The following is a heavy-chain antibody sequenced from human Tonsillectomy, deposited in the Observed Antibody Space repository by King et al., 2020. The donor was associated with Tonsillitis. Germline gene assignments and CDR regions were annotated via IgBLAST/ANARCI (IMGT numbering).Heavy chain of an antibody. D-gene: IGHD7-27*01. CDR2: IANDGTNQ. Sequence: VQLVESGGGVVQPGTSLTLSCAPSGFVFSNXGMHWVRQAPGKGLEWVAVIANDGTNQDYIDSVKGRFIVSRDNSGNTLYLHMNSLRVEDTAIYYCVKGXXPWAPXDSXXQGAXXIVSS. CDR1: GFVFSNXG. V-gene: IGHV3-33*05. CDR3: VKGXXPWAPXDS. J-gene: IGHJ4*02.